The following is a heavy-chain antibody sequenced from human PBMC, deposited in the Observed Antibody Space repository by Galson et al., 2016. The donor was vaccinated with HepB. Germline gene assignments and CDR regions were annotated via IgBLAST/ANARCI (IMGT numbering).Heavy chain of an antibody. J-gene: IGHJ4*02. Sequence: SETLSLTCAVSGASISSSNWWSWVRQPPGKELEWIGEIYHSGTTNCNPSLKSRLTLSVDKSKNQFSLKLSSVTAADTAVYYCARPKYYYGSGYYFDFWGQATLVTVSS. D-gene: IGHD3-10*01. CDR2: IYHSGTT. CDR3: ARPKYYYGSGYYFDF. CDR1: GASISSSNW. V-gene: IGHV4-4*02.